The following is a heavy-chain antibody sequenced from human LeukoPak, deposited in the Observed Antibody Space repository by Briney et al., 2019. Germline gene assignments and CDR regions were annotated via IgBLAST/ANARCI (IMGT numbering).Heavy chain of an antibody. J-gene: IGHJ6*02. CDR3: ARTTTYYDILEYYGMDV. V-gene: IGHV3-7*01. CDR1: GFTFSSYW. CDR2: IKPDGSEK. D-gene: IGHD3-9*01. Sequence: GGSLRLSCAASGFTFSSYWMAWVRQAPRKGLEWVANIKPDGSEKYYVDSVKGRFTISRDNAKNSLYLQVNSLRAEDTAVYYCARTTTYYDILEYYGMDVWGQGTTVTVSS.